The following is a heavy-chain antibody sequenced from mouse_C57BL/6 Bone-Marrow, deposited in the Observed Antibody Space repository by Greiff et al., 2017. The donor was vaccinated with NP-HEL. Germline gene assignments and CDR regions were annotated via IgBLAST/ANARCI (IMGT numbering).Heavy chain of an antibody. J-gene: IGHJ4*01. CDR2: IRNKANGYTT. CDR3: ARSLDSSGYLQAMDY. CDR1: GFTFTDYY. V-gene: IGHV7-3*01. D-gene: IGHD3-2*02. Sequence: DVMLVESGGGLVQSGGSLSLSCAASGFTFTDYYMSWVRQPPGKALEWLGFIRNKANGYTTEYSASVKGRFTISRDNSQSILYLQMNALRAEDSATYYCARSLDSSGYLQAMDYWGQGTSVTVSS.